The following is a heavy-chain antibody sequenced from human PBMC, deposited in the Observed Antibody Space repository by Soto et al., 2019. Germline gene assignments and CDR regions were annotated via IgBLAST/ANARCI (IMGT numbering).Heavy chain of an antibody. D-gene: IGHD4-4*01. V-gene: IGHV1-3*01. J-gene: IGHJ6*02. CDR2: INAGNGNT. CDR1: GYTFTSYA. Sequence: ASVKVSCKASGYTFTSYAMHWVRQAPGQRLEWMGWINAGNGNTKYSQKFQGRVTITRDTSASTAYMELSSLRSEDTAVYYCAYSAPENYCYYGMDVWGQGTTVTASS. CDR3: AYSAPENYCYYGMDV.